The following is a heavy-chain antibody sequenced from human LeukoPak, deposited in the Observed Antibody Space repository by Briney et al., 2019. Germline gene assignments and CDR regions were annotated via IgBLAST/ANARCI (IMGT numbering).Heavy chain of an antibody. V-gene: IGHV3-53*01. CDR3: ARDLRSDDYGGTH. CDR2: IYSGGST. J-gene: IGHJ4*02. CDR1: GFTVSSNY. Sequence: PGGSLRLSCAASGFTVSSNYMSWVRQAPGKGLEWVSVIYSGGSTYYADSVKGRFTISGDNSKNTLYLQMNSLRAEDTAVYYCARDLRSDDYGGTHWGQGTLVTVSS. D-gene: IGHD4-23*01.